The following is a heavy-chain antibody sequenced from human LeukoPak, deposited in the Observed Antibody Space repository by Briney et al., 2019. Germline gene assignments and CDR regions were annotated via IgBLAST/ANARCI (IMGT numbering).Heavy chain of an antibody. CDR1: GDSIRSSSYH. CDR3: TRSKGELWPERYFDY. V-gene: IGHV4-39*07. J-gene: IGHJ4*02. CDR2: IYYSGST. Sequence: KASETLSLTCTVSGDSIRSSSYHWGWIRQPPGKGLEWIGSIYYSGSTYNNRSLKRRLTISIDTSKNQFSLRLSSVTAADTAVYYCTRSKGELWPERYFDYWGQGTLVTVSS. D-gene: IGHD3-16*01.